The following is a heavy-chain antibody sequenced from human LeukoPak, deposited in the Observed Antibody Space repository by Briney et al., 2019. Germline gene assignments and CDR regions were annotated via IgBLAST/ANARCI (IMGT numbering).Heavy chain of an antibody. D-gene: IGHD3-16*01. CDR3: ARDFALYYDYVWGSYMVDY. CDR2: ISAYNGNT. J-gene: IGHJ4*02. CDR1: GYTFTSYG. V-gene: IGHV1-18*01. Sequence: GASVKVSCKASGYTFTSYGISWVRQAPGQGLEWMGWISAYNGNTNYAQKLQGRVTMTTDTSTSTAYMELRSLRSDDTAVYYCARDFALYYDYVWGSYMVDYWGQGTLVTVSS.